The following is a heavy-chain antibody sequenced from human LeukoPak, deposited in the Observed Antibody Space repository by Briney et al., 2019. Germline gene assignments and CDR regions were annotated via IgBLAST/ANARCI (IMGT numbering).Heavy chain of an antibody. V-gene: IGHV3-30*04. CDR1: GFTFSSYA. CDR2: ISYDGSNK. D-gene: IGHD6-25*01. Sequence: GGSLRLSCAASGFTFSSYAMHWVCQAPGKGLEWVAVISYDGSNKYYADSVKGRFTISRDNAKNSLYLQMNSLRAEDTAVYYCARLLYSSEGYWGQGTLVTVSS. J-gene: IGHJ4*02. CDR3: ARLLYSSEGY.